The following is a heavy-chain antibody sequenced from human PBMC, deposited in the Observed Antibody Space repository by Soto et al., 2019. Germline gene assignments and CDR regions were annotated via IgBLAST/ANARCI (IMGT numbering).Heavy chain of an antibody. J-gene: IGHJ6*02. CDR1: GFTFSSYG. CDR3: ARDVREDGGNYYYYGMDV. Sequence: GGSLRLSCAASGFTFSSYGMHWVRQAPGKGLEWVAVIWYDGSNKYYADSVKGRFTISRDNSKNTLYLQMNSLRAEDTAVYYCARDVREDGGNYYYYGMDVWGQGTTVTVSS. CDR2: IWYDGSNK. D-gene: IGHD2-15*01. V-gene: IGHV3-33*01.